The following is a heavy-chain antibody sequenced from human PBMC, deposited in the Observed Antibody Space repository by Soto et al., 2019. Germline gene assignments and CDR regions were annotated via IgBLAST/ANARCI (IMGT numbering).Heavy chain of an antibody. J-gene: IGHJ4*02. CDR2: ISWNSGSV. Sequence: EVQLVESGGRLVQPGTSLRLTCAASGFTFDDYAMHWVRQVPGKGLEWVSGISWNSGSVDYADSVKGRFTISRDNAKRTLYLQLNSLTPGDTGFYYCAKDFDFWSGVDYWGQGTLVTVSS. CDR1: GFTFDDYA. D-gene: IGHD3-3*01. CDR3: AKDFDFWSGVDY. V-gene: IGHV3-9*01.